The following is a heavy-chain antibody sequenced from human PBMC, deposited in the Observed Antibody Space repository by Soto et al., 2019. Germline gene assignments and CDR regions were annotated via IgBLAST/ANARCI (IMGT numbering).Heavy chain of an antibody. V-gene: IGHV3-23*01. J-gene: IGHJ4*02. CDR2: ISVSGGST. CDR3: AKGSGSSWFSS. CDR1: GFTFSSNA. Sequence: GGSLRLSCAGSGFTFSSNAHILVRLAPGKGLEWVSAISVSGGSTYYADSVKGRFTISRDNSKNTLYLQMNSLRAEDTAVYYCAKGSGSSWFSSWGQGTLVTVSS. D-gene: IGHD6-13*01.